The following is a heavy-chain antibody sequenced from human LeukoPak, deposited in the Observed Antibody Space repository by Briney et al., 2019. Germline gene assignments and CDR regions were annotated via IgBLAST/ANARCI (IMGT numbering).Heavy chain of an antibody. V-gene: IGHV3-53*01. CDR1: GFTFSGTH. CDR3: AKDEATSGGGLAS. Sequence: GGSLRLSCAASGFTFSGTHMSWVRQAPGKGLEWVSAMYTGGTTYYSDSVTGRFTVSRDTSRNTLFLHMNSLRAEDTAVYYCAKDEATSGGGLASWGQGTLVIVSS. D-gene: IGHD3-16*01. CDR2: MYTGGTT. J-gene: IGHJ5*01.